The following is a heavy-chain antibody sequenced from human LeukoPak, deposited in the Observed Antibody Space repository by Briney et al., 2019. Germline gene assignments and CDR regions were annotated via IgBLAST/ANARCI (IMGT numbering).Heavy chain of an antibody. D-gene: IGHD3-10*01. J-gene: IGHJ6*02. CDR2: IYSGGST. V-gene: IGHV3-66*01. CDR3: AREISMVRGVIIEGSSGMDV. Sequence: PGGSLRLSCAASRFTVTSTYMIWVRQAPGKGLDWVSTIYSGGSTYYADSVKGRLTISRDNSKNTLYLQMNSLRAEDTAVYFCAREISMVRGVIIEGSSGMDVWGQGATVTVSS. CDR1: RFTVTSTY.